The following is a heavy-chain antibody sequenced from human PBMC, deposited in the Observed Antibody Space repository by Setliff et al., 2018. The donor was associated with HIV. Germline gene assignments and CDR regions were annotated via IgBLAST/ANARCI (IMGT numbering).Heavy chain of an antibody. V-gene: IGHV4-34*01. J-gene: IGHJ6*03. CDR1: GGSFSDYY. CDR2: INHSGST. D-gene: IGHD2-2*01. CDR3: ARGRWIRVSAAIMYYYYYMDV. Sequence: SETLSLTCAVYGGSFSDYYWTWIRQPPGKGLEWIGEINHSGSTYYNPSLRSRVTISVDTSKNQFSLKLSSVTAADTAVYYCARGRWIRVSAAIMYYYYYMDVWGRGTTVTVSS.